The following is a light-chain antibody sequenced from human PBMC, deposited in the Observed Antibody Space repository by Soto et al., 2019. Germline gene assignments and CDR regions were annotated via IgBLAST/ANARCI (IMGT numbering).Light chain of an antibody. CDR2: SNN. V-gene: IGLV1-44*01. J-gene: IGLJ1*01. CDR3: AAWDDSLNGNYV. CDR1: SSNIGSNT. Sequence: QSVLTQPPSAPGTPGQRVTISFSGSSSNIGSNTVNWYQQLPGTAPKLLIYSNNQRPSGVPDRFSGSKSGTSASLAISGLQSEDEADYYCAAWDDSLNGNYVFGTGTKVTVL.